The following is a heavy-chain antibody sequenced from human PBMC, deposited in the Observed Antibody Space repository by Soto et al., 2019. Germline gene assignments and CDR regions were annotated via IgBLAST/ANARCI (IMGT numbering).Heavy chain of an antibody. V-gene: IGHV1-24*01. CDR1: GYTLTELS. CDR3: ATVKYYYDSSGYYY. D-gene: IGHD3-22*01. Sequence: QVQLVQSGAEVKKPGASVKVSCKVSGYTLTELSMHWVRQAPGKGLEWMGGFDPEDGETIYAQKFQGRVTMTEDTSTDTAYMELSSLRSADTPVYYCATVKYYYDSSGYYYWGQGTLVTVSS. CDR2: FDPEDGET. J-gene: IGHJ4*02.